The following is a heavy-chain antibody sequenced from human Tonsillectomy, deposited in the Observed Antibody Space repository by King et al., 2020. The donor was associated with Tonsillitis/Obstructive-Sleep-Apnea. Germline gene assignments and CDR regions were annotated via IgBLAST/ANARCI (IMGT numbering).Heavy chain of an antibody. CDR3: ARDDEYCSGSYTFDY. D-gene: IGHD3-10*01. CDR1: GGTFSSYA. V-gene: IGHV1-69*04. CDR2: IIPILGIA. Sequence: QLVQSGAEVKKPGSSVKVSCKASGGTFSSYAISWVRQAPGQGLEWMGRIIPILGIANYAQKFQGRVTITADKSTSTAYMELSSLRSEDTAVYYCARDDEYCSGSYTFDYRGQGTLVTGS. J-gene: IGHJ4*02.